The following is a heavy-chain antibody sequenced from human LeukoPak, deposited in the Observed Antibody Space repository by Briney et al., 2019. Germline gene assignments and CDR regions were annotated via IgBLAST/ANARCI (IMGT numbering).Heavy chain of an antibody. J-gene: IGHJ4*02. D-gene: IGHD2-15*01. CDR2: ISWNSGSI. CDR3: AKDSGGNPRGGFDY. V-gene: IGHV3-9*01. Sequence: GGSLRLSCGAPGFTFSSYGMHWVRQAPGKGLEWVSGISWNSGSIGYADSVKGRFTISRDNAKNSLYLQMNSLRAEDTALYYCAKDSGGNPRGGFDYWGQGTLVTVSS. CDR1: GFTFSSYG.